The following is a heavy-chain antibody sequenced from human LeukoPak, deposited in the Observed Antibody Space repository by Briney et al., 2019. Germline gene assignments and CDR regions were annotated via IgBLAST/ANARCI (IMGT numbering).Heavy chain of an antibody. J-gene: IGHJ4*02. CDR3: ARDRIGEYYFDY. D-gene: IGHD3-10*01. CDR2: ISSSSSYI. Sequence: PGGSLRLSCAASGFTFSSSSMKWVRQAPGKWLEWVSSISSSSSYIYYADSVKGRFTISRDNAKNSLYLQMNSLRAEDTAVYYCARDRIGEYYFDYWGQGTLVTVSS. V-gene: IGHV3-21*01. CDR1: GFTFSSSS.